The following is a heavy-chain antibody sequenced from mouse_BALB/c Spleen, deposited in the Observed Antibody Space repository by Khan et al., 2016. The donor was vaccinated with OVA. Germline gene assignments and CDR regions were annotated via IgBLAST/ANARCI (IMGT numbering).Heavy chain of an antibody. CDR3: ARAAAGGPWFAY. CDR1: GYSITSDYA. V-gene: IGHV3-2*02. Sequence: EVQLQESGPGLVKPSQSLSLTCTVTGYSITSDYAWNWIRQFPGNKLEWMGYISYSGSTSYNPSLKSRISITRDTSKNQFFLQLNSVTTEDTATXYCARAAAGGPWFAYWGQGTLVTVSA. CDR2: ISYSGST. J-gene: IGHJ3*01.